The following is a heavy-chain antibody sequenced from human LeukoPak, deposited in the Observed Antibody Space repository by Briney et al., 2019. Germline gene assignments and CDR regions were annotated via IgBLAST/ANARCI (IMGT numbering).Heavy chain of an antibody. V-gene: IGHV5-51*01. CDR2: IYPGDSDT. Sequence: GESLKISCKGSGYIFTSYWIGWVRQMPGKGLEWMGIIYPGDSDTRYSPSFQGQVTISADKSISTAYLQWSSLKASDTAMYYCAKRALGGSSEVDAFDIWGQGTMVTVSS. CDR1: GYIFTSYW. J-gene: IGHJ3*02. CDR3: AKRALGGSSEVDAFDI. D-gene: IGHD4-23*01.